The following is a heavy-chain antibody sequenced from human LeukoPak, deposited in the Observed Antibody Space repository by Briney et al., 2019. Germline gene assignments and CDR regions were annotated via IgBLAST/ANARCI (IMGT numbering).Heavy chain of an antibody. D-gene: IGHD7-27*01. J-gene: IGHJ4*02. CDR2: ISGSGSST. V-gene: IGHV3-23*01. Sequence: GASLRLSCAASGFTFSSYGMSWVRQAPGKGLEWVSAISGSGSSTYYADSVKGRFTISRDNSKNTLYLQMNSLRVEDTAVYYCAKESLNLLGSFDYRGQGTLVTVSS. CDR3: AKESLNLLGSFDY. CDR1: GFTFSSYG.